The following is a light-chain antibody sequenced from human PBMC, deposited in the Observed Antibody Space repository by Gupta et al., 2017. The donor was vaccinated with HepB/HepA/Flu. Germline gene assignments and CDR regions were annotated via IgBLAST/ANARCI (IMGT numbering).Light chain of an antibody. Sequence: QSALHQPCPLAWFSGPSNPIPCPGTRSDVGGYNYVSWYQQHPGKAPKPMIYDVSNRPSGVSNRFSGSKSGNTASLTISGLQAEDEADYYCSSYTSSSTTVLFGGGTKLTVL. CDR3: SSYTSSSTTVL. V-gene: IGLV2-14*03. CDR2: DVS. J-gene: IGLJ2*01. CDR1: RSDVGGYNY.